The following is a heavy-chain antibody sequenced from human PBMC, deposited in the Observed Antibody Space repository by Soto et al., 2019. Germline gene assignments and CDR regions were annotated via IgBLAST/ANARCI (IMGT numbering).Heavy chain of an antibody. J-gene: IGHJ3*02. CDR2: IQEDGSVK. CDR3: ARDLTVTRGCTSTSCHYDALDI. D-gene: IGHD2-2*01. Sequence: EVQLVESGGGLVQPGGSLRLSCAASGFTLGSYWMSWVRQAPGMGPEWVANIQEDGSVKYYVDSVEGRFTISRDNAKNSLFLQMNSLRAEDTAVYYCARDLTVTRGCTSTSCHYDALDIWGQGTMVTVSS. V-gene: IGHV3-7*01. CDR1: GFTLGSYW.